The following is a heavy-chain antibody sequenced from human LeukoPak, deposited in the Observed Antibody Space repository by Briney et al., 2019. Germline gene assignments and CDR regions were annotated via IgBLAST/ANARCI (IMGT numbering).Heavy chain of an antibody. CDR1: AFTFGDYA. D-gene: IGHD3-10*01. V-gene: IGHV4-34*01. CDR2: INHSGST. J-gene: IGHJ4*02. Sequence: GSLRLSCTASAFTFGDYAMSWIRQPPGKGLEWIGEINHSGSTNYNPSLKSRVTISVDTSKNQFSLKLSSVTAADTAVYYCARADYYYGSGPTGYYFDYWGQGTLVTVSS. CDR3: ARADYYYGSGPTGYYFDY.